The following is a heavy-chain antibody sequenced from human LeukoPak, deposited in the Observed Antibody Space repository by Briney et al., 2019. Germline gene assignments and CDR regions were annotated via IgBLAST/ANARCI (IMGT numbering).Heavy chain of an antibody. CDR1: GFTFSSYA. V-gene: IGHV3-23*01. CDR3: AKEASSSRVRRGYFQH. Sequence: GGSLRLSCAASGFTFSSYAMSWVRQAPGKGLEWVSAISGSGGSTYYADSVKGRFTISRDNSKNTLYLQMNSLRAEDTAVYYCAKEASSSRVRRGYFQHWGQGTLVTVSS. J-gene: IGHJ1*01. D-gene: IGHD6-13*01. CDR2: ISGSGGST.